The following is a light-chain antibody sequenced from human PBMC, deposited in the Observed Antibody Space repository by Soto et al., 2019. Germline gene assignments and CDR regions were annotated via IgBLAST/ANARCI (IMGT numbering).Light chain of an antibody. CDR2: DVS. CDR1: SSDVGGYNY. CDR3: SSYAGSYTVV. J-gene: IGLJ2*01. V-gene: IGLV2-11*01. Sequence: QSALTQPRSVSGSPGQSVTISCTGTSSDVGGYNYVSWYQQHPGKAPKLMIYDVSKRPSGVPDPFSGSKSGNTASLTISGLQAEDEADYYCSSYAGSYTVVFGGGTKLTVL.